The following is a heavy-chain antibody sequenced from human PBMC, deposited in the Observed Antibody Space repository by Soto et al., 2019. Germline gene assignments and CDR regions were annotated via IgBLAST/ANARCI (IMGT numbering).Heavy chain of an antibody. Sequence: ASVKVSCKASGGTFSSYAISWVRQAPGQGLEWMGGIIPIFGTANYAQKFQGRVTITADESTSTAYMELSSLRSEDTAVYYCARGPGAPRSHFWTGYQINDFYYYGIDVSGQGTTVTGSS. CDR1: GGTFSSYA. CDR2: IIPIFGTA. D-gene: IGHD3-3*02. CDR3: ARGPGAPRSHFWTGYQINDFYYYGIDV. V-gene: IGHV1-69*13. J-gene: IGHJ6*01.